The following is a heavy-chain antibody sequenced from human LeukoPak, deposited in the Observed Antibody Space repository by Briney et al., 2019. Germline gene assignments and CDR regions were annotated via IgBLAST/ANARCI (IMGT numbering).Heavy chain of an antibody. Sequence: GGSLRFSCAASGFTFSSYGMHWVRQAPGKGLEWVAVISYDGSNKYYADSVKGRFTISRDNSKNTLYLQMNSLRAEDTAVYYCAKDSLAPANLAARRLRWGQGTLVTVSS. V-gene: IGHV3-30*18. J-gene: IGHJ4*02. CDR3: AKDSLAPANLAARRLR. D-gene: IGHD6-6*01. CDR1: GFTFSSYG. CDR2: ISYDGSNK.